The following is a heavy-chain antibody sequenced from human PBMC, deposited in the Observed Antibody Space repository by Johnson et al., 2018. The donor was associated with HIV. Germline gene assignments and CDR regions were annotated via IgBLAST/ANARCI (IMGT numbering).Heavy chain of an antibody. CDR2: IGTAGDT. CDR3: AKDPPYSSGWPTDAFDI. V-gene: IGHV3-13*01. J-gene: IGHJ3*02. D-gene: IGHD6-19*01. Sequence: VQLVESGGGLVQPGGSLRLSCAASGFTFSSYDMHWVRQATGKGLEWVSAIGTAGDTYYPGSVKGRFTISRENAKNSLYLQMNSLRAGDTAVYYCAKDPPYSSGWPTDAFDIWGQGTMLTVSS. CDR1: GFTFSSYD.